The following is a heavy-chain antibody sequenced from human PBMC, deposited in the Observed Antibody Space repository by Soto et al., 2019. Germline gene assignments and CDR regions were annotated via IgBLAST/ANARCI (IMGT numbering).Heavy chain of an antibody. Sequence: SETLSLTCTVSGGSTSNNYWSWIRQPPGKGLEWIGYIYYTGGTNYNPSLKSRVTISLDTSKNQFSLKMNSVTAADTAVYYCARLAATVAFDIRGHGTMVTVSS. CDR3: ARLAATVAFDI. J-gene: IGHJ3*02. V-gene: IGHV4-59*08. D-gene: IGHD1-26*01. CDR2: IYYTGGT. CDR1: GGSTSNNY.